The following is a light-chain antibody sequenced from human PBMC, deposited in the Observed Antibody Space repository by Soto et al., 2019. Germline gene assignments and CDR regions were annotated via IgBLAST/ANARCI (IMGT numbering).Light chain of an antibody. J-gene: IGKJ2*01. CDR2: GAF. Sequence: EIVLTQSPGTLSLSPGETATLSCRASQSVASNYLAWYQQKPGRAPRLLIYGAFNRATGIADRFSGSGSGTDFPLTISRLEPEDFAVYYCQQYGGSPYTFGQGTKLETK. CDR3: QQYGGSPYT. CDR1: QSVASNY. V-gene: IGKV3-20*01.